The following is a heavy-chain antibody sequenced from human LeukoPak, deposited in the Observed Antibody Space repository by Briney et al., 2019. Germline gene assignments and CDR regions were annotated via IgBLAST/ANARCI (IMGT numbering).Heavy chain of an antibody. Sequence: ASVKVSCKASGYTFTGYYMHWVRQAPGQGLEWMGWINPNSGGTNYAQKFQGRVTMTRDTSISTAYMELSRLRSDDTAVYYCARGITIFGVVIIALDYWGQGTLVTVSS. CDR2: INPNSGGT. D-gene: IGHD3-3*01. CDR1: GYTFTGYY. CDR3: ARGITIFGVVIIALDY. V-gene: IGHV1-2*02. J-gene: IGHJ4*02.